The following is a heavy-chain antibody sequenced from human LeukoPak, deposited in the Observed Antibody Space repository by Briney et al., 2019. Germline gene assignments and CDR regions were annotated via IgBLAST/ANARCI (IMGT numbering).Heavy chain of an antibody. CDR3: ASGSIVGVLWG. V-gene: IGHV4-59*01. Sequence: SETLSLTCTVSGGSISSFCWSWIRQPPGKGLEWIGYIYYSGSTNYNPSLKSRVTISVDTSKNQFSLKLSSVTAADTAVYYCASGSIVGVLWGWGQGTLVTVSS. CDR1: GGSISSFC. J-gene: IGHJ4*02. CDR2: IYYSGST. D-gene: IGHD1-26*01.